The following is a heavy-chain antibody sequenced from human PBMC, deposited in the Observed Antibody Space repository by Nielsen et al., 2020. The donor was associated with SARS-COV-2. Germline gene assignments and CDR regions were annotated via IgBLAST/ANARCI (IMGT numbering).Heavy chain of an antibody. CDR1: GGSISSNFYY. V-gene: IGHV4-39*01. Sequence: SETLSLTCSVSGGSISSNFYYWGWIRQPPGKGLEWIGCHYYGGSTYYNPSLKSRVTISVDTSKNQFSLRLTSVTAADTAVYYCARHRQWELLGIDYWGQGTLVTVSS. CDR2: HYYGGST. J-gene: IGHJ4*02. CDR3: ARHRQWELLGIDY. D-gene: IGHD1-26*01.